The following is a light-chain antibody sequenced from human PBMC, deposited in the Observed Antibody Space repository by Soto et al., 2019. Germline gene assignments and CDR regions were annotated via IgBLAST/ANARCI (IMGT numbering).Light chain of an antibody. CDR2: YTS. CDR3: QQYSNWPLT. Sequence: EILRTQSPATLSLSPWEVATLCCMASQSVSSDLAWYQQKPGQAPRLLIYYTSTRATGFPARFSGSGSGTEFTLTISSLQSEDFAVYYCQQYSNWPLTFGGGTKVDIK. V-gene: IGKV3-15*01. CDR1: QSVSSD. J-gene: IGKJ4*01.